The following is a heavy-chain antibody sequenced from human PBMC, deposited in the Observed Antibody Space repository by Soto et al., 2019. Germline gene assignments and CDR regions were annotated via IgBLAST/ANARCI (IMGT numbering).Heavy chain of an antibody. Sequence: ASVKVSCKASGYTFTSYGISWVRQAPGQGLEWMGWISAYNGNRNYVQKLQGRVTMTTDTSTSTAYMELRSLRSDDTAVYYCGRLYCISTSCYLGMDVWGQGTTVTVSS. CDR3: GRLYCISTSCYLGMDV. CDR1: GYTFTSYG. CDR2: ISAYNGNR. J-gene: IGHJ6*02. D-gene: IGHD2-2*01. V-gene: IGHV1-18*01.